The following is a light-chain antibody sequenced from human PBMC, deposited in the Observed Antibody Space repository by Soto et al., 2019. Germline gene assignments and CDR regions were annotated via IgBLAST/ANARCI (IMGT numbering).Light chain of an antibody. CDR2: GAS. J-gene: IGKJ1*01. CDR3: QQYDTWPT. CDR1: QSVTSN. Sequence: EIVLTQSPGTLSLSPGERATLSCRASQSVTSNYLAWYQQKPGQAPRLLMNGASTRATGIPARFSGSGSGTEFSLTISSLQSDDFAVYYCQQYDTWPTFGQGTKVDIK. V-gene: IGKV3-15*01.